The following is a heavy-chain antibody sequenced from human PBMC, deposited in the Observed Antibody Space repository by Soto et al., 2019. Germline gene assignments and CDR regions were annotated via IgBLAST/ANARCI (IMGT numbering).Heavy chain of an antibody. J-gene: IGHJ6*02. D-gene: IGHD6-13*01. CDR3: ASDSSPYYGMDV. CDR2: IYHSGST. V-gene: IGHV4-30-2*01. CDR1: GGSISSGGYS. Sequence: ALSLTCAVSGGSISSGGYSWSWIRQPPGKGLEWIGYIYHSGSTYYNPSLKSRVTISVDRSKNQFSLKLSSVTAADTAVYYCASDSSPYYGMDVWGQGTTVTVSS.